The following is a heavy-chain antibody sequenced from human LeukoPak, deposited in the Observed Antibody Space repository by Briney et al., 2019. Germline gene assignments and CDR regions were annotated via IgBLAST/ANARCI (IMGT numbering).Heavy chain of an antibody. CDR3: AKNFHDYGDYTPLYYYYYGMDV. D-gene: IGHD4-17*01. J-gene: IGHJ6*02. V-gene: IGHV3-23*01. CDR2: ISGSGGST. CDR1: GFTFSSYA. Sequence: GGSLRLSCAASGFTFSSYAMSWVRQAPGKGLEGVSAISGSGGSTYYADSVKGRFTISRDNSKNTLYLQMNSLRAEDTAVYYCAKNFHDYGDYTPLYYYYYGMDVWGQGTTVTVSS.